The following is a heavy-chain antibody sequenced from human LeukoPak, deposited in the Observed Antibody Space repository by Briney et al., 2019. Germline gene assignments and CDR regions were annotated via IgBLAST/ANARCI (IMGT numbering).Heavy chain of an antibody. Sequence: SETLSLTCTVSGGSISSGGYYWSWIRQHPGKGLEWIGYIYYSGSTYYNPSLKSRVTISVDTSKNQFSLKLSSVTAADTALYYCARTDTAMVTFDYWGQGTLVTVSS. CDR3: ARTDTAMVTFDY. CDR2: IYYSGST. J-gene: IGHJ4*02. D-gene: IGHD5-18*01. CDR1: GGSISSGGYY. V-gene: IGHV4-31*03.